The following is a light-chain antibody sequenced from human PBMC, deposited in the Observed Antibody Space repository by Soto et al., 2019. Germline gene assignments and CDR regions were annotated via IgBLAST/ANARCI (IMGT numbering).Light chain of an antibody. V-gene: IGKV1-5*01. CDR3: QQYITYS. Sequence: DIQMTQSPATLSASVGDRVTITCRASQGISNWLAWYQLEPGKAPKLRIHDASNLQSGVPSTFSGSGSGTDFTITIFRLQPDASESCHRQQYITYSFGQGTKVDIK. CDR1: QGISNW. CDR2: DAS. J-gene: IGKJ1*01.